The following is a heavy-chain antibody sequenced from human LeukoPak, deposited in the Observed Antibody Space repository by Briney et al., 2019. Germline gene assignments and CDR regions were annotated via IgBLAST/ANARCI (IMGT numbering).Heavy chain of an antibody. D-gene: IGHD3-22*01. V-gene: IGHV3-64D*09. Sequence: GGSLRLSCSASGFTFSYYAMHWVRQAAGKGLEFVSGISSNGGSTYYADSLKGRFTVSRDNSNNTLYLQMSSLRAEDTAIYYCAKGPTYDSLPHYFDYWGQGTLVTVSS. J-gene: IGHJ4*02. CDR2: ISSNGGST. CDR3: AKGPTYDSLPHYFDY. CDR1: GFTFSYYA.